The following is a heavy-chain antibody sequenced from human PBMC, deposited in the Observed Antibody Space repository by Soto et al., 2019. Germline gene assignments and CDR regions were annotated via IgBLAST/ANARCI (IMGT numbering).Heavy chain of an antibody. CDR3: ATEGYCSSGSCASYPHEYFGMDV. CDR2: MSSYNKNT. V-gene: IGHV1-18*01. D-gene: IGHD2-15*01. Sequence: ASVKVSCKASGYAFTRYGISWVRQAPGKGLEWMGWMSSYNKNTNSAQKFQGRVTVTTDTFTNTAYMDLRSLTYDDTAVYYCATEGYCSSGSCASYPHEYFGMDVWGQGSTVTVSS. CDR1: GYAFTRYG. J-gene: IGHJ6*02.